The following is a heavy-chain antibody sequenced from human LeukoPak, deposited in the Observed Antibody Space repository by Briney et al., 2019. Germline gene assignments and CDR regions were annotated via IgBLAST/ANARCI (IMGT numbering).Heavy chain of an antibody. V-gene: IGHV1-69*06. Sequence: ASVKVSCKASGGTFSSYAISWVRQAPGQGLEWMGGIIPIFGTANYAQKFQGRVTITADKSTSTAYMELSSLRSEDTAVYYCARGYSSSWGYNWFDPWGQGTLVTVSS. D-gene: IGHD6-13*01. CDR3: ARGYSSSWGYNWFDP. CDR2: IIPIFGTA. J-gene: IGHJ5*02. CDR1: GGTFSSYA.